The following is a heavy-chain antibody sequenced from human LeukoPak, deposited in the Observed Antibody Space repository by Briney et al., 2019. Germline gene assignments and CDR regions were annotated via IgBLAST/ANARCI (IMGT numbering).Heavy chain of an antibody. D-gene: IGHD2-2*01. Sequence: SETLSLTCAVYGGSFSGYYWSWIRQSPGKGLEWIGEINHSGSTNYNPSLTSRVTISVDTSKNQFSLKLTSVTAADTAVYYWARGQYQPRFDPWGQGTLVTVSS. CDR3: ARGQYQPRFDP. J-gene: IGHJ5*02. V-gene: IGHV4-34*01. CDR1: GGSFSGYY. CDR2: INHSGST.